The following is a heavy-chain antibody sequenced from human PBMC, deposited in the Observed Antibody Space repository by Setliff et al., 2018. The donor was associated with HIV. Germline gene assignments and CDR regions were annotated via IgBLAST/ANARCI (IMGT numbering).Heavy chain of an antibody. CDR1: GGSISSYY. J-gene: IGHJ4*02. Sequence: KPSETLSLTCTVSGGSISSYYWSWIRQPPGKGLEWIGYIYYSGSTNYNPSLKSRVTISVDTSKNQFSLNLTSVTAADTAVYYCARASVVHAIAVGYWGQGTLVTVSS. CDR2: IYYSGST. CDR3: ARASVVHAIAVGY. V-gene: IGHV4-59*08. D-gene: IGHD2-15*01.